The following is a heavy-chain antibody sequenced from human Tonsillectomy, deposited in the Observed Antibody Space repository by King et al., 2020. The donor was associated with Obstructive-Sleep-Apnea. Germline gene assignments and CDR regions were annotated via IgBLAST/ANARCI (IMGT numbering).Heavy chain of an antibody. CDR2: IGTAGDT. D-gene: IGHD3-10*01. CDR1: GFTFRSYD. J-gene: IGHJ4*02. Sequence: GQLVQSGGGLVQPGGSLRLSCAASGFTFRSYDMHWVRQTTGKGLEWVSAIGTAGDTYYPVSVKGRFTISRENAKNSLYLQMNSLRAGDTAVYYCARGYYGSGSYHPFDYWGQGTLVTVSS. CDR3: ARGYYGSGSYHPFDY. V-gene: IGHV3-13*04.